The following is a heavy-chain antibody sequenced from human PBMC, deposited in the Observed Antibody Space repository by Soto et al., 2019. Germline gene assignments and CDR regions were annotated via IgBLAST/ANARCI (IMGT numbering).Heavy chain of an antibody. CDR1: GFTFGDYA. CDR3: TRDYDSSGYHYYSGMDV. J-gene: IGHJ6*04. Sequence: PGGSLRLSCTAYGFTFGDYAMSWFRQAPGKGLEWVGFIRSKAYGGTTEYAASVKGRFTISRDDSKSIAYLQMNSLKTEDTAVYYCTRDYDSSGYHYYSGMDVWGKGTRFTVSS. CDR2: IRSKAYGGTT. D-gene: IGHD3-22*01. V-gene: IGHV3-49*03.